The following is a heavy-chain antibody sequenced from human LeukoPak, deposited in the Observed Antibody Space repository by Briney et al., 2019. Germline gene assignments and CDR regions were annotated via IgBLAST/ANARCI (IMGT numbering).Heavy chain of an antibody. D-gene: IGHD3-9*01. V-gene: IGHV4-34*01. CDR3: ARGLPPNTYYDILTGYYRGVQGYFDY. CDR2: INHSGST. J-gene: IGHJ4*02. CDR1: GGSFSGYY. Sequence: SETLSLTCAVYGGSFSGYYWSWIRQPPGKGLEWIGEINHSGSTNYNPSLKSRVTISVDTSKNQFSLKLSSVTAADTAVYYCARGLPPNTYYDILTGYYRGVQGYFDYWGQGTLVTVSS.